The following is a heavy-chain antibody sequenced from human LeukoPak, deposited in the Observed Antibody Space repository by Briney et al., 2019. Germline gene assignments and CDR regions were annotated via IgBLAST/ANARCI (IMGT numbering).Heavy chain of an antibody. Sequence: TSETLSPTCTVSGGSISSYYWSWIRQPPGKGLEWIGYIFYSGSTNYNPSLKSRVTISVDTSKNQFSLKLSSVTAADTAVYYCARGEWDLLFDYWGQGTLVTVSS. D-gene: IGHD1-26*01. J-gene: IGHJ4*02. CDR2: IFYSGST. CDR3: ARGEWDLLFDY. CDR1: GGSISSYY. V-gene: IGHV4-59*01.